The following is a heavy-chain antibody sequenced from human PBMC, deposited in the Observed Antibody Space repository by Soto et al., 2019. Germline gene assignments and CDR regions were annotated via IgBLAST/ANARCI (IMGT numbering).Heavy chain of an antibody. CDR3: AKDRGPMDY. CDR2: ISGSGGST. V-gene: IGHV3-23*01. CDR1: GCTFISYA. Sequence: GGSLRLSCAASGCTFISYAMIWVRQAPGKGLEWVSAISGSGGSTYYADSVKGRFTISRDNSKNTLYLQMNSLRAEDTAVYYCAKDRGPMDYWGQGTLVTVSS. D-gene: IGHD1-26*01. J-gene: IGHJ4*02.